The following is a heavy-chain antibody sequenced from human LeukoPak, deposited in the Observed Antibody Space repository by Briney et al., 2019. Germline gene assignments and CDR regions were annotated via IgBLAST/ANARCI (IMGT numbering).Heavy chain of an antibody. V-gene: IGHV3-33*01. CDR1: GFAFNTYD. CDR2: IWHDGSHK. Sequence: PGRSLRLSCAASGFAFNTYDMHWVRQAPGKGLEWVTLIWHDGSHKFYRDSVRGRFTISRDNSRNTVYLQMNGLRAEDTAVYYCARERFGSGSYPDYWGQGPLVTVSS. J-gene: IGHJ4*02. CDR3: ARERFGSGSYPDY. D-gene: IGHD3-10*01.